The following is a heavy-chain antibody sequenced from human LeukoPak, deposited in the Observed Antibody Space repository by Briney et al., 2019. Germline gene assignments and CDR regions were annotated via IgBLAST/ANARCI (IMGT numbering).Heavy chain of an antibody. CDR2: IYYSGST. D-gene: IGHD1-26*01. Sequence: SETLSLTCTVSGGAISRSHYYWGWMRQPPGKGLEWIGYIYYSGSTNYNPSLKSRVTISVDTSKNQFSLKLSSVTAADTAVYYCARDRWEALASTPYYYYYYYMDVWGKGTTVTVSS. J-gene: IGHJ6*03. V-gene: IGHV4-61*05. CDR1: GGAISRSHYY. CDR3: ARDRWEALASTPYYYYYYYMDV.